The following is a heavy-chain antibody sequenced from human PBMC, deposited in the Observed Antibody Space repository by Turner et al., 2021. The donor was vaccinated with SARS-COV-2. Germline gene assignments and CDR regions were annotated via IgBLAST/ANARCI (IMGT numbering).Heavy chain of an antibody. CDR1: VDSNSTIHDY. V-gene: IGHV4-39*01. CDR3: MRHDHYGAASINWFNS. Sequence: QLQVQESGPGLVSPSETLSRIFTVSVDSNSTIHDYWGWIRQPPGKGLEWIVSIYYSGRTFYNPSVKSRVTISVDTSKNDFSLQLSSVTAADTAVYYWMRHDHYGAASINWFNSWGQGTLVTVSS. CDR2: IYYSGRT. J-gene: IGHJ5*01. D-gene: IGHD3-10*01.